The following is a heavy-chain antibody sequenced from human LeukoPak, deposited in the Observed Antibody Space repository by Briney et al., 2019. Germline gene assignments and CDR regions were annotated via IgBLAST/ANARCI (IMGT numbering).Heavy chain of an antibody. Sequence: PSETLSLTCTVSGGSISSSSYYWGWIRQAPGKGLEWVSSISSSSNYIYYADSVKGRFTISRDNAKNSLYLQMNSLRAEDTAVYYCARDSIAAAGSDFDYWGQGTLVTVSS. CDR3: ARDSIAAAGSDFDY. CDR2: ISSSSNYI. J-gene: IGHJ4*02. D-gene: IGHD6-13*01. CDR1: GGSISSSS. V-gene: IGHV3-21*01.